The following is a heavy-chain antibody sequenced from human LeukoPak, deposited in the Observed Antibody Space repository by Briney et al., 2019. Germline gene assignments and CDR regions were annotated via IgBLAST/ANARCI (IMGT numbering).Heavy chain of an antibody. CDR1: GGSFSGYY. CDR2: INHRGST. D-gene: IGHD2-21*02. J-gene: IGHJ4*02. CDR3: ARARPATAIVPYYFDY. Sequence: SETPSLTCAVYGGSFSGYYWSWIRQPPGKGLEWIGEINHRGSTNYNPSLKSRVTISVDTSKNQFSLKLSSVTAADTAVYYCARARPATAIVPYYFDYWGQGTLVTVSS. V-gene: IGHV4-34*01.